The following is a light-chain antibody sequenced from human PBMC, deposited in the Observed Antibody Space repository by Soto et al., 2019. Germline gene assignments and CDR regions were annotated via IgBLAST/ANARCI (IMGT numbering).Light chain of an antibody. CDR3: CSFAGSYTYV. CDR1: SSNIGNNY. J-gene: IGLJ1*01. V-gene: IGLV1-51*01. CDR2: DVS. Sequence: QSVLTQPPSVSAAPGQKVTISCSGSSSNIGNNYVSWYQQLPGTAPKLLIYDVSERPSGVPDRFSGSKFGNTASLTISGLQAEDEADYSCCSFAGSYTYVFGTGTKLTVL.